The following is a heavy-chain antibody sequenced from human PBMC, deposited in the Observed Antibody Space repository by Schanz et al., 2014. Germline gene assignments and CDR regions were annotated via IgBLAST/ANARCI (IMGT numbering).Heavy chain of an antibody. CDR3: ARAKRFGDMDV. CDR2: IIPIHGIV. Sequence: QVQLVQSGAEMKKPGSSMKVSCKASGGTFSTYPINWLRQAPGQGLEWMGRIIPIHGIVNYAQRFQDRVRITADKSTSTSYMELRNLRSDDTAVYYCARAKRFGDMDVWGQGTTVTVSS. D-gene: IGHD3-10*01. V-gene: IGHV1-69*09. CDR1: GGTFSTYP. J-gene: IGHJ6*02.